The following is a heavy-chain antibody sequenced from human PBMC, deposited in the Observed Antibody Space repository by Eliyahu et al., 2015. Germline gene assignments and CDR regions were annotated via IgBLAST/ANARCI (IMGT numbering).Heavy chain of an antibody. D-gene: IGHD5/OR15-5a*01. CDR3: ARHRGASTTYYNGMDV. Sequence: HLQLQESGPGLVKPSETLSLTCTVSGGSITTFDYYWGWIRQPPGKGLEWIASIFYSGTTYYNPSLRSRLTISLDTSKNQFSLKLSSVTAADTAVYYCARHRGASTTYYNGMDVWGQGTTVTVSS. V-gene: IGHV4-39*01. J-gene: IGHJ6*02. CDR1: GGSITTFDYY. CDR2: IFYSGTT.